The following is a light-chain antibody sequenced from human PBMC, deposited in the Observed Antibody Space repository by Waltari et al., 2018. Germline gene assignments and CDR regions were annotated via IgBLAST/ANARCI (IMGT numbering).Light chain of an antibody. V-gene: IGKV1-5*03. J-gene: IGKJ1*01. CDR1: QSISNW. Sequence: DIQMTQSPSTLSASVGDRVTITCRASQSISNWLAWYQQRPGRAPKLLIYKTSSLERGVPSRCSGSGSGTEFTLTIKSLQPDDFATYYCQHYNTYLWTFGQGTKVEI. CDR2: KTS. CDR3: QHYNTYLWT.